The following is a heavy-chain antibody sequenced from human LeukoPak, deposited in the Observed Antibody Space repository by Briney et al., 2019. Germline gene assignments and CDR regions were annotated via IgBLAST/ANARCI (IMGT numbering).Heavy chain of an antibody. CDR2: ISYDGSNK. V-gene: IGHV3-30*09. D-gene: IGHD3-22*01. CDR1: GFTFSDYY. CDR3: ARDYYDSSGSYYYYGMDV. Sequence: GGSLRLSCAASGFTFSDYYMSWIRQAPGKGLEWVAVISYDGSNKYYADSVKGRFAISRDNSKNTLYLQMNSLRAEDTAVYYCARDYYDSSGSYYYYGMDVWGQGTTVTVSS. J-gene: IGHJ6*02.